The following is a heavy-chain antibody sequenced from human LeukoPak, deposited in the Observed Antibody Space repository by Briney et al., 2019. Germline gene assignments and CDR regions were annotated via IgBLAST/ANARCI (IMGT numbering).Heavy chain of an antibody. Sequence: SETLSLTCTVSGGSISSSSYYWSWIRQPPGKGLEWIGSIYYSGSTYYNPSLKSRVTISVDTSKNQFSLKLSSVTAADTAVYYCARDRDKYYFDYWGQGTLVTVSS. V-gene: IGHV4-39*07. CDR3: ARDRDKYYFDY. CDR1: GGSISSSSYY. D-gene: IGHD3-10*01. J-gene: IGHJ4*02. CDR2: IYYSGST.